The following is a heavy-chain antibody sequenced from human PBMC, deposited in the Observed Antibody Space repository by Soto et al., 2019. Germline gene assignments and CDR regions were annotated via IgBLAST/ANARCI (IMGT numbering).Heavy chain of an antibody. CDR2: LSGGGDTT. J-gene: IGHJ4*02. V-gene: IGHV3-23*01. D-gene: IGHD3-10*01. CDR1: GFTFNNYA. CDR3: AKGRGGSGSRTPRVDF. Sequence: EVQLLESGGGLVQPGGSLRRSCAASGFTFNNYAMTWFRQAPGKGLEWVSALSGGGDTTSYADSVKGRFTVSRDGSKNTLYLQMSSLRAEDTALYYCAKGRGGSGSRTPRVDFWGQGTLVTVSS.